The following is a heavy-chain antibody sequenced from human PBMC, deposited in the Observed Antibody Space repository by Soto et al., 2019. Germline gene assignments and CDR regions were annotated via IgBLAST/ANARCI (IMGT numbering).Heavy chain of an antibody. D-gene: IGHD6-6*01. Sequence: EVQLLESGGGLVQPGGSLRLSCAASGFAFSNYAMHWVRQAPGKVLEWVSSISTSIDATYYADSVKGRFTISRDDSKNTLYLQMNSLRAEDSAVYYCAKDRTVAARNFDYWGQGTQVTVSS. V-gene: IGHV3-23*01. J-gene: IGHJ4*02. CDR1: GFAFSNYA. CDR3: AKDRTVAARNFDY. CDR2: ISTSIDAT.